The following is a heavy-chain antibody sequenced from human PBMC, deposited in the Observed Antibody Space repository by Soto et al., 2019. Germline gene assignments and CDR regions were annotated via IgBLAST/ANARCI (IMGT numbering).Heavy chain of an antibody. CDR3: ARYPLLSRGPHGLDV. Sequence: QVHLVESGGGVGPPGRSLRLSCAASGFTFSSYAMHWVRQGPGKGLEWVAVISYDGTHKYYADSVEGRFTISRDNSKNALYLQMDSLRAEDTAVYYCARYPLLSRGPHGLDVWGQGTTVTFSS. V-gene: IGHV3-30-3*01. J-gene: IGHJ6*02. CDR1: GFTFSSYA. CDR2: ISYDGTHK. D-gene: IGHD2-2*01.